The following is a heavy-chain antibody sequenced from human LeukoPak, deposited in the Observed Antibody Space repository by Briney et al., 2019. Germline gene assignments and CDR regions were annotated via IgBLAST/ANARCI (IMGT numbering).Heavy chain of an antibody. V-gene: IGHV3-74*01. D-gene: IGHD3/OR15-3a*01. CDR2: INPDGSVT. CDR1: GFTFSSYS. J-gene: IGHJ4*02. CDR3: ARELQNYGFLL. Sequence: PGGSLRLSCAASGFTFSSYSMNWVRQAPGKGLVWVSRINPDGSVTSYADSVKDRFVISRDNAQNTLYFQMNSLRAEDTALYYCARELQNYGFLLWGQGTQVTVSS.